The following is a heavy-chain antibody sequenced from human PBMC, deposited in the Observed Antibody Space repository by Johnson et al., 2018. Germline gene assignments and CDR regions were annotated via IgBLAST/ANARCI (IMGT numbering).Heavy chain of an antibody. CDR2: IKSKTDGGTT. D-gene: IGHD5-12*01. Sequence: VQLVQSGGGLVKPGGSLRLSCAASGFTFSNAWMSWVRQAPGKGLEWVGRIKSKTDGGTTDYAAPVKGRFTISRDDSKNTLYLQMNSLKTEDTAVYYCTTRIDYSGYDYKEYGMDVWGQGTTVTVSS. J-gene: IGHJ6*02. CDR3: TTRIDYSGYDYKEYGMDV. CDR1: GFTFSNAW. V-gene: IGHV3-15*01.